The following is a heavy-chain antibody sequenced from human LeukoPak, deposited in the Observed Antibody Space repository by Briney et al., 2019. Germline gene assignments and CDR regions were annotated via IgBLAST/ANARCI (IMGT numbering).Heavy chain of an antibody. CDR2: INHSGST. V-gene: IGHV4-34*01. CDR1: GGPFSGYY. CDR3: RITMVRADY. D-gene: IGHD3-10*01. J-gene: IGHJ4*02. Sequence: PSETLSLTCAVYGGPFSGYYWSWIRQPPGKGLEWIGEINHSGSTNYNPSLKSRVTISVDTSKNQFSLKLSSVTAADTAVYYCRITMVRADYWGQGTLVTVSS.